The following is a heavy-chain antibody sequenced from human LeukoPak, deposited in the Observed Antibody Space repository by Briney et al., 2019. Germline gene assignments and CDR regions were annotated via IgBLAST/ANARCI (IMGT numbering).Heavy chain of an antibody. CDR3: ARTANFAAGYYIDY. CDR2: ISGSSRHK. D-gene: IGHD6-13*01. J-gene: IGHJ4*02. V-gene: IGHV3-21*01. Sequence: GSLRLSCAASGFTFSSYTMNWVRQAPGKGVEWGSSISGSSRHKYYADSVKGRFTISRDNAKNSLYLQMNSLRAEDTAVYYCARTANFAAGYYIDYWGQGTLVTVSS. CDR1: GFTFSSYT.